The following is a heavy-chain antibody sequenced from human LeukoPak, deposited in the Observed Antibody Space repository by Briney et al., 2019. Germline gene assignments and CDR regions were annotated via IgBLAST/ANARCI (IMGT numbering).Heavy chain of an antibody. CDR2: ISGSGGST. Sequence: QPGASLRLSCAASGFTFSSYAMSWVRQAPGKGLEWVSAISGSGGSTYYADSVKGRFTISRDNSKNTLYLQMNSLRAEDTAVYYCAKKPYYDFWSGCSPPDYWGQGTLVTVSS. D-gene: IGHD3-3*01. CDR1: GFTFSSYA. CDR3: AKKPYYDFWSGCSPPDY. J-gene: IGHJ4*02. V-gene: IGHV3-23*01.